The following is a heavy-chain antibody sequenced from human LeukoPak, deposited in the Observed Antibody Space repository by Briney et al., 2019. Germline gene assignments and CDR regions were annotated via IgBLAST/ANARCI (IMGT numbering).Heavy chain of an antibody. CDR3: ARRYCSGGSCYGFELLDY. Sequence: ASVKVSCKASGYTFTSYDINWVRQATGQGLEWMGWMNPNSGNTGYAQKFQGRVTMTRNTSISTAYMELSSLRSEDTAVYYCARRYCSGGSCYGFELLDYWGQGTLVTVSS. V-gene: IGHV1-8*01. D-gene: IGHD2-15*01. CDR1: GYTFTSYD. J-gene: IGHJ4*02. CDR2: MNPNSGNT.